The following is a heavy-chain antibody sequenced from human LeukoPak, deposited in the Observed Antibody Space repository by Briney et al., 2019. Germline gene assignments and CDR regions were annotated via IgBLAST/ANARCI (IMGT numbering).Heavy chain of an antibody. J-gene: IGHJ4*02. CDR1: GFTFSSYS. V-gene: IGHV3-48*01. D-gene: IGHD3-22*01. Sequence: GESLRLSCAASGFTFSSYSMNWVRQAPGKGLEWVSYISSSSSTIYYADSVKGRFTISRDNAKNTVYLQMNSLRAEDAAVYYCAKEAYDSGGYRYFDYWGQGALVTVSS. CDR3: AKEAYDSGGYRYFDY. CDR2: ISSSSSTI.